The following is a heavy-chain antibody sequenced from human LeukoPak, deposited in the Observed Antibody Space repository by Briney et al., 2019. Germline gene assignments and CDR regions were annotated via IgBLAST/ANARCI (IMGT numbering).Heavy chain of an antibody. V-gene: IGHV5-51*01. J-gene: IGHJ5*02. CDR1: GYSFTSYW. CDR3: ARGVVVVPAATARWFDP. CDR2: IYPGDSGT. Sequence: GESLKISCKGSGYSFTSYWIGWVRQMPGKGLEWMGIIYPGDSGTRYSPSFQGQVTISADKSISTAYLQWSSLKASDTAMYYCARGVVVVPAATARWFDPWGQGTLVTVSS. D-gene: IGHD2-2*01.